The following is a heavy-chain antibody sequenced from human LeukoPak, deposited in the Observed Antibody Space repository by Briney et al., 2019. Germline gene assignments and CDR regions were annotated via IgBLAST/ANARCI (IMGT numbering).Heavy chain of an antibody. J-gene: IGHJ4*02. D-gene: IGHD5-12*01. Sequence: GGSLRLSCAASGFTFSDYYMSWIRQAPGKGLEWVSYISSSGSTIYYADSVKGRFTISRDNAKNSLYLQMNSLRAEDTAVYYCARGLGIDIVATIEMAPDYWGQGTLVTASS. CDR3: ARGLGIDIVATIEMAPDY. CDR1: GFTFSDYY. CDR2: ISSSGSTI. V-gene: IGHV3-11*01.